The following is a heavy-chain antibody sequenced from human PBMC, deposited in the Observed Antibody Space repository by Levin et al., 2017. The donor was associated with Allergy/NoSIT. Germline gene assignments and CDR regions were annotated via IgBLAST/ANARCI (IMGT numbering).Heavy chain of an antibody. CDR3: AKDGVSIAARPNYFDY. CDR1: GFTFSSYA. CDR2: ISGSGGST. D-gene: IGHD6-6*01. Sequence: ETLSLTCAASGFTFSSYAMSWVRQAPGKGLEWVSAISGSGGSTYYADSVKGRFTISRDNSKNTLYLQMNSLRAEDTAVYYCAKDGVSIAARPNYFDYWGQGTLVTVSS. V-gene: IGHV3-23*01. J-gene: IGHJ4*02.